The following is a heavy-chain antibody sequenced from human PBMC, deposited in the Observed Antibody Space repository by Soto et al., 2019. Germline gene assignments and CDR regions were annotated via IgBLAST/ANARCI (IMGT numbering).Heavy chain of an antibody. CDR3: VREGEQYKRGFRKWGAYDY. D-gene: IGHD1-20*01. Sequence: EVQLVESGGGLVQPGGSQRLSCVASGFTFTDYWMSWVRQAPGKGLEWGANIKADGSERDYVDSLKGRFTISRDSAKKSLSLQRNSLRVEDTGVYYCVREGEQYKRGFRKWGAYDYWGPGTLVTVSS. V-gene: IGHV3-7*01. CDR2: IKADGSER. CDR1: GFTFTDYW. J-gene: IGHJ4*02.